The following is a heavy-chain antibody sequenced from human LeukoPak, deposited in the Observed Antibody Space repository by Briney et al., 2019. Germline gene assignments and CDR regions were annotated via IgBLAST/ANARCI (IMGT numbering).Heavy chain of an antibody. V-gene: IGHV3-30*02. D-gene: IGHD4-17*01. CDR1: GFTFSTYG. J-gene: IGHJ5*02. Sequence: PGGSLRLSCAASGFTFSTYGMHWVRQAPGKGLEWVAFIRYDGRNKYYADSVKGRFTISRDNAKNSLYLQMNSLRAEDTAVYYCARATVTRWFDPWGQGTLVTVSS. CDR3: ARATVTRWFDP. CDR2: IRYDGRNK.